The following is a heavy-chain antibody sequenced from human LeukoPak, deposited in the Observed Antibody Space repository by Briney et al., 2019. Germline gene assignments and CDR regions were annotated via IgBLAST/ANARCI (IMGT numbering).Heavy chain of an antibody. Sequence: ASVKVSCKASGYTFTSYDINWVRQATGQGLEWMGWMNPNSGNTGYAQKFQGRVTMTRNTSISTAYMELGSLRSEDTAVYYCARAARGGIFGVVIYYGMDVWGQGTTVTVSS. CDR2: MNPNSGNT. V-gene: IGHV1-8*01. CDR3: ARAARGGIFGVVIYYGMDV. J-gene: IGHJ6*02. D-gene: IGHD3-3*01. CDR1: GYTFTSYD.